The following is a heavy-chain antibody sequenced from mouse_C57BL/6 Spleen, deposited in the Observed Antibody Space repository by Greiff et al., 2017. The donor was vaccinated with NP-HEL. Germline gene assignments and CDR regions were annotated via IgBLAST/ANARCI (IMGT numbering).Heavy chain of an antibody. V-gene: IGHV14-1*01. J-gene: IGHJ3*01. CDR1: GFNIKDYY. CDR2: IDPEDGDT. Sequence: EVQLQQSGAELVRPGASVKLSCTASGFNIKDYYMHWVKQRPEQGLEWIGRIDPEDGDTEYAPKFQGKATMTADTSSNTAYLQLSSLTSEDTAVYYCTTGTAQAWFAYWGQGTLVTVSA. D-gene: IGHD3-2*02. CDR3: TTGTAQAWFAY.